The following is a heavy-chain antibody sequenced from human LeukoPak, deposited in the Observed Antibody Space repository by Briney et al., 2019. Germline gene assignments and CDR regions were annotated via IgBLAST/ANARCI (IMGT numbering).Heavy chain of an antibody. CDR2: ISYDGSNK. D-gene: IGHD6-19*01. Sequence: GGSLRLSCAASGFTFSSYAMHWVRQAPSKGLEWVAVISYDGSNKYYADSVKGRFTISRDNSKNTLYLQMNSLRAEDTAVYYCARAIAVAGTDHFDYWGQGTLVTVPS. J-gene: IGHJ4*02. CDR3: ARAIAVAGTDHFDY. V-gene: IGHV3-30-3*01. CDR1: GFTFSSYA.